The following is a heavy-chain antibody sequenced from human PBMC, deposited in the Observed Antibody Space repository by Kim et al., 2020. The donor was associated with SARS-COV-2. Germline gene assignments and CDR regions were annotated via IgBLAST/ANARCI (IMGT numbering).Heavy chain of an antibody. V-gene: IGHV3-30*04. Sequence: GGSLRLSCAASGFTFSSYAMHWVRQAPGKGLEWVAVISYDGSNKYYADSVKGRFTISRDNSKNTLYLQMNSLRAEDTAVYYCAREGFVVGDNGYYGMDVWGQGTTVTVSS. J-gene: IGHJ6*02. CDR3: AREGFVVGDNGYYGMDV. CDR1: GFTFSSYA. D-gene: IGHD3-16*01. CDR2: ISYDGSNK.